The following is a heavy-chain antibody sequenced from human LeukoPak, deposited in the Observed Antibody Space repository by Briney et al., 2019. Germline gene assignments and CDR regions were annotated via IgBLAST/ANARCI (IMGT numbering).Heavy chain of an antibody. Sequence: ASVKVSCKASGYTFTTYAINWVRQAPGQGLEWMGWINTNTGNPTYAQGFTGRFVFSLDTSVGTAYLQISSLKAEDTAVYYCARGRGAVAGTGNTYYFDYWGQGTLATVSS. CDR1: GYTFTTYA. J-gene: IGHJ4*02. CDR2: INTNTGNP. D-gene: IGHD6-19*01. V-gene: IGHV7-4-1*02. CDR3: ARGRGAVAGTGNTYYFDY.